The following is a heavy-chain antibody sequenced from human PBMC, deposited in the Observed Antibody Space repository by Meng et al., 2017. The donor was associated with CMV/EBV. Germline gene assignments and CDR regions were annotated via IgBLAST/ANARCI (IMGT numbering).Heavy chain of an antibody. J-gene: IGHJ3*02. V-gene: IGHV1-2*02. CDR3: AREGRSGERGDAFDI. Sequence: ASVKVSCKASGYTFTGYYMHWVRQAPGQGLEWMGWINPNSGGTNYAQKFQGRVTMTRDTSISTAYMELSRLRSDDTAVYYCAREGRSGERGDAFDIWGQGTKVTVSS. D-gene: IGHD2-15*01. CDR2: INPNSGGT. CDR1: GYTFTGYY.